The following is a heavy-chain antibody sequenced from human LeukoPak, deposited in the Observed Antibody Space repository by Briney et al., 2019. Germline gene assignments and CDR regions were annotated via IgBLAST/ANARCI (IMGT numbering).Heavy chain of an antibody. CDR2: IRGSGDNT. CDR3: AQVGMGDFGDDSTGFDS. D-gene: IGHD4-17*01. Sequence: GGSLRLSCAASGFTFSSYAMSWVRQAPGKGLEWVSGIRGSGDNTYYTDSMKGQFTISRDNSKNTLYLQINSLRAEDTAVYYCAQVGMGDFGDDSTGFDSWGQGTLVTVSS. CDR1: GFTFSSYA. J-gene: IGHJ4*02. V-gene: IGHV3-23*01.